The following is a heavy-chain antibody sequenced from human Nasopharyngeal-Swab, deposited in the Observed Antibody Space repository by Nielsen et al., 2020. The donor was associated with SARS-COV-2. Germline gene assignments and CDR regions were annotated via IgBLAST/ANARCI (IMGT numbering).Heavy chain of an antibody. CDR3: ARETAVAGDYYCDY. Sequence: GESLKISCAASGFTFSSYGMHWVRQAPGKGLEWVANINQDGSEKYYLDSVKGRFTISRDSSRNTLYLQMNSLTAEDTAVYYCARETAVAGDYYCDYWGQGTLVAVSS. CDR1: GFTFSSYG. J-gene: IGHJ4*02. CDR2: INQDGSEK. V-gene: IGHV3-7*03. D-gene: IGHD6-19*01.